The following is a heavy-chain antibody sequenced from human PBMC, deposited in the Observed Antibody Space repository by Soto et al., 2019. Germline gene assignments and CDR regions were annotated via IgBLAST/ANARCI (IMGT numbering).Heavy chain of an antibody. Sequence: ASVKVSCKASGYTFTSYAMHWVRQAPGQRLEWMGWINAGNGNTKYSQKFQGRVTITRDTSASTAYMELSSLRSEDTAVYYCARFYDFWKTFDYWGQRTLVTVSS. CDR1: GYTFTSYA. V-gene: IGHV1-3*01. CDR2: INAGNGNT. CDR3: ARFYDFWKTFDY. D-gene: IGHD3-3*01. J-gene: IGHJ4*02.